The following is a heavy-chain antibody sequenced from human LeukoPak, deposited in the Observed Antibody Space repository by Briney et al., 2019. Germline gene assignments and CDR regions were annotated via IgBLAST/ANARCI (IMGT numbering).Heavy chain of an antibody. CDR3: ARATGWDLLVPFDY. CDR2: ISSSSNTK. Sequence: PGGSLRLSCAASGFIFSSHSMNWVRQAPGKGLEWVSYISSSSNTKYYADSVMGRFTVSRDNAKNSLYPQVNSLRAEDTAVYFCARATGWDLLVPFDYWGQGTLVTVSS. J-gene: IGHJ4*02. V-gene: IGHV3-48*01. CDR1: GFIFSSHS. D-gene: IGHD1-26*01.